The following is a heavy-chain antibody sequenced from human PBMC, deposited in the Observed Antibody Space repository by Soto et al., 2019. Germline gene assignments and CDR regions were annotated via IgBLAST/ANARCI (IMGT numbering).Heavy chain of an antibody. CDR1: GFTFSSYD. CDR2: IGTAGDT. CDR3: ARGSTGYYFDY. V-gene: IGHV3-13*01. Sequence: PGGSLRLSXAASGFTFSSYDMHWVRQATGKGLEWVSAIGTAGDTYYPGSVKGRFTISRENAKNSLYLQMNSLRAGDTAVYYCARGSTGYYFDYWGQGTLVTVSS. J-gene: IGHJ4*02.